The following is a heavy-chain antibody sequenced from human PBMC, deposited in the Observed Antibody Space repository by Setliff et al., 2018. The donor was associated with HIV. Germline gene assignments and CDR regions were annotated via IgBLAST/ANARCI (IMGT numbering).Heavy chain of an antibody. CDR2: IIPIFGTA. CDR1: GGTFSSYA. Sequence: VKVSCKASGGTFSSYAISWVRQAPGQGLEWMGGIIPIFGTANYAQKFQGRVTITADESTSTAYMELSSLRSEDTAVYYCARDFTGGDGYNFWDYWGQGTLVTVSS. CDR3: ARDFTGGDGYNFWDY. V-gene: IGHV1-69*13. J-gene: IGHJ4*02. D-gene: IGHD3-3*01.